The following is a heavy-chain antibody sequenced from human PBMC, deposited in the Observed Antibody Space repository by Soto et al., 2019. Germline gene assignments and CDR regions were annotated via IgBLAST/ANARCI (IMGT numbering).Heavy chain of an antibody. D-gene: IGHD1-7*01. V-gene: IGHV3-64*01. CDR1: GFTFSSYD. Sequence: EVQLAESGGGMVQPGGSLRLSCVASGFTFSSYDMHWVRQAPGKGLEYVSSISSNGGTTYYGNSVKGRFTISRDNSKNTLYLQMGSLRAEDMAVYYCVRRVSGNYAYRGLGTLVTGSS. J-gene: IGHJ4*02. CDR3: VRRVSGNYAY. CDR2: ISSNGGTT.